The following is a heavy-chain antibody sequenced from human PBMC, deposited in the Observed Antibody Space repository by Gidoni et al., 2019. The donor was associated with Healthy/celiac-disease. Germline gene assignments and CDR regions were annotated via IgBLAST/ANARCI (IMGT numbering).Heavy chain of an antibody. CDR2: ISSSGSTI. D-gene: IGHD6-19*01. J-gene: IGHJ4*02. Sequence: EVQLVESGGGLVKPGGSLRLSCAASGFTFSSYSMNWVRQAPGKGLEWVSSISSSGSTIYYADSVKGRFTISRDNAKNSLYLQMNSLRAEDTAVYYCARMASGWTYFDYWGQGTLVTVSS. V-gene: IGHV3-21*01. CDR1: GFTFSSYS. CDR3: ARMASGWTYFDY.